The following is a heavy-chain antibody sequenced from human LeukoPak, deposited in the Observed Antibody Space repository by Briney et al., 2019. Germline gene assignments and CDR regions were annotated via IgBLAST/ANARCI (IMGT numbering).Heavy chain of an antibody. V-gene: IGHV3-21*01. D-gene: IGHD6-19*01. CDR3: GRPGVAVAGEFFDY. CDR1: GFTFSSYS. Sequence: GGSLRLSCAASGFTFSSYSMNWARQAPGKGLEWVSFIRTSSSYIYYADSVKGRFTISRDNAKNSLYLQMNSLRAEYTAVDYWGRPGVAVAGEFFDYWGQGTLVTVSS. CDR2: IRTSSSYI. J-gene: IGHJ4*02.